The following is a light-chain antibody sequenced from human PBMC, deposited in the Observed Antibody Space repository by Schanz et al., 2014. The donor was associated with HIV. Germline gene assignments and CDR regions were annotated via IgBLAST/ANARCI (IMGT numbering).Light chain of an antibody. CDR3: QQYKDNSLHT. J-gene: IGKJ2*01. CDR2: KAS. V-gene: IGKV1-5*03. CDR1: QSISSW. Sequence: DIQMTQSPSTLSASLGDRVTITCRASQSISSWLAWYQHKPGKAPKLLIYKASSLESGVPSRFSGSGSGTEFTLTISSLQPDDFATYYCQQYKDNSLHTFGQGTKVEI.